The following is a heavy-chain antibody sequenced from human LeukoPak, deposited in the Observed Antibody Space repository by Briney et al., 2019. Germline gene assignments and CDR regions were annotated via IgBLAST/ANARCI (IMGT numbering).Heavy chain of an antibody. Sequence: PGGTLRLSCVASGFTFSSYSMNWVRQAPGKGLEWLSYISSGSSTIYYADSVKGRFAISRDNAKNSLYLQMNSLRDEDTAVYYCARSLYCSGTPCCAYWGQGTLVTVSS. V-gene: IGHV3-48*02. CDR1: GFTFSSYS. J-gene: IGHJ4*02. CDR3: ARSLYCSGTPCCAY. CDR2: ISSGSSTI. D-gene: IGHD2-2*01.